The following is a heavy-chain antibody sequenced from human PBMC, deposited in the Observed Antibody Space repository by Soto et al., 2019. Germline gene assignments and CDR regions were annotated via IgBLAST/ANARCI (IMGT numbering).Heavy chain of an antibody. J-gene: IGHJ4*02. CDR3: PRPGLRQWLSRDSLGY. Sequence: PGGSLSLACAASGFNFSSYWMSWVRQAPGKGLGWVANIKQDGSEKYYVDSVKGRFTISRDNAKNSLYLQMKSLRAEDTAVYYCPRPGLRQWLSRDSLGYWGPGALLTIFS. CDR2: IKQDGSEK. CDR1: GFNFSSYW. V-gene: IGHV3-7*03. D-gene: IGHD6-19*01.